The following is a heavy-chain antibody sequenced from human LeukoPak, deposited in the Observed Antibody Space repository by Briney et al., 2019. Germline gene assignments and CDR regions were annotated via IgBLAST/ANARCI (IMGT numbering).Heavy chain of an antibody. CDR1: GGTFSTYA. CDR3: ARPRFPYYRLSGPDYYYMDV. J-gene: IGHJ6*03. D-gene: IGHD2-21*01. CDR2: IIPIFGST. V-gene: IGHV1-69*06. Sequence: SLRVSCKASGGTFSTYAISWVRQAPGQGLEWMGGIIPIFGSTNYAQTVQGRVTITADKATTTVYMELSSLRSEDTAVYYCARPRFPYYRLSGPDYYYMDVWGKGTTVTVSS.